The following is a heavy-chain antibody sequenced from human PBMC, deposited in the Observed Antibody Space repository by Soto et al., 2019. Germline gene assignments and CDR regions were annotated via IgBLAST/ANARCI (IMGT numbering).Heavy chain of an antibody. J-gene: IGHJ5*02. V-gene: IGHV1-69*12. CDR1: GGTFSSYA. CDR2: IIPIFGTA. D-gene: IGHD6-13*01. Sequence: QVQLVQSGAEVKKPGSSVKVSCKASGGTFSSYAISWVRQAPGQGLEWMGGIIPIFGTANYAQQFQGRVTITADESTSTAYMELRSLRSEDTAVYYCARDRQQPPRLDPWVQGTLVTVSS. CDR3: ARDRQQPPRLDP.